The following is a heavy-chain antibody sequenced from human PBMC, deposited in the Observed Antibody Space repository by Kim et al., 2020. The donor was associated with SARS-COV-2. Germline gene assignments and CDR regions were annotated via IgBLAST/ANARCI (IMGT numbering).Heavy chain of an antibody. V-gene: IGHV1-3*01. CDR2: INAGNGNT. D-gene: IGHD3-16*01. CDR3: ARDREDGGNDY. J-gene: IGHJ4*02. Sequence: ASVKVSCKASGYTFTSYAMHWVRQAPGQRLEWMGWINAGNGNTKYSRKFQGRVTITRDTSASTAYMELSSLRSEDTAVYYCARDREDGGNDYWGQGTLVTVSS. CDR1: GYTFTSYA.